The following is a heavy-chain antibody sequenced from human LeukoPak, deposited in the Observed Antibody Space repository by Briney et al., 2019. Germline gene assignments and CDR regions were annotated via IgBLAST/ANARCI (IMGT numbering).Heavy chain of an antibody. Sequence: SQTLSLTCAISGDSVSSNSAAWNWIRQSPSRGLEWLGRTYYRSKWYNDYAVSVKSRITINPDTSKNQFSLQLNSVTPEDTAVYYCARDLTVVGYYGSGSYYSNWFDPWGQGTLVTVSS. V-gene: IGHV6-1*01. CDR1: GDSVSSNSAA. CDR2: TYYRSKWYN. J-gene: IGHJ5*02. CDR3: ARDLTVVGYYGSGSYYSNWFDP. D-gene: IGHD3-10*01.